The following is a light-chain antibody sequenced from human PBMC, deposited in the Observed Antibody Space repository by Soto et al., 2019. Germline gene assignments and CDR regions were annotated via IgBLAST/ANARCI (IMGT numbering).Light chain of an antibody. CDR2: NAS. CDR1: QSISSW. J-gene: IGKJ1*01. CDR3: QQYNSYSWT. V-gene: IGKV1-5*01. Sequence: DIQMTQSPSTLSASVGDRVTITCRASQSISSWLAWYQQKPGNAPKLLIYNASSLDSGVPSRFSGSGSGTDFTLTISSLQPDDFATYYCQQYNSYSWTFGQGTKVEIK.